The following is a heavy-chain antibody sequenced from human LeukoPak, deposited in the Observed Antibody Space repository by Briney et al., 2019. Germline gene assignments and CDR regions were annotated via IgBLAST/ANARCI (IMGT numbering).Heavy chain of an antibody. Sequence: GESLKISCKGSGYSFTSYWIGWVRQMPGKGLEWMGIIYPGDSDTRYSPSFQGQVTVSADKSISTAYLQWSSLKASDTAMYYCASPRAVAGPYYYGMDVWGQGTTVTVSS. V-gene: IGHV5-51*01. CDR1: GYSFTSYW. CDR2: IYPGDSDT. CDR3: ASPRAVAGPYYYGMDV. J-gene: IGHJ6*02. D-gene: IGHD6-19*01.